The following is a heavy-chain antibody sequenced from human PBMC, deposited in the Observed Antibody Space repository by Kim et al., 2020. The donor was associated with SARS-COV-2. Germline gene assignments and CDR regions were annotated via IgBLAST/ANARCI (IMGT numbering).Heavy chain of an antibody. V-gene: IGHV3-30-3*01. D-gene: IGHD1-26*01. CDR1: GFTFSSYA. CDR3: ASMGGAGAY. J-gene: IGHJ4*02. CDR2: ISYDGSNK. Sequence: GGSLRLSCAASGFTFSSYAMHWVRQAPGKGLEWVAVISYDGSNKYYADSVKGRFTISRDNSKNTLYLQMNSLRAEDTAVYYCASMGGAGAYWGQGTLVTVSS.